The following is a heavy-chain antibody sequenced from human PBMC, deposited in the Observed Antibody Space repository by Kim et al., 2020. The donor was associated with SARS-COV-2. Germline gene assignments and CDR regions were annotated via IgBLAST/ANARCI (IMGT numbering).Heavy chain of an antibody. V-gene: IGHV4-59*01. D-gene: IGHD2-15*01. CDR3: ARSRAAHFDY. J-gene: IGHJ4*02. Sequence: SETLSLTCTVSGGSISSYYWSWIRQPPGKGLEWIGYIYYSGSTNYNPSLKSRVTISVDTSKNQFSLKLSSVTAADTAVYYCARSRAAHFDYWGQGTLVTVSS. CDR1: GGSISSYY. CDR2: IYYSGST.